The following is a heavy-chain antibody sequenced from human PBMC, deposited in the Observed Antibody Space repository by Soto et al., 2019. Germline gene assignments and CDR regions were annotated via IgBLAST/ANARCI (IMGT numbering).Heavy chain of an antibody. V-gene: IGHV1-18*01. D-gene: IGHD2-2*01. CDR2: ISAYNGNT. CDR1: GYTFTSYG. Sequence: ASVKVSCKASGYTFTSYGISWVRQAPGQGLEWMGWISAYNGNTNYAQKLQGRVTMTTDTSTSTAYMELRSLRSDDTAVYYCARDYDYIVVVPAATLTPTFDYWGQGTLVTVSS. CDR3: ARDYDYIVVVPAATLTPTFDY. J-gene: IGHJ4*02.